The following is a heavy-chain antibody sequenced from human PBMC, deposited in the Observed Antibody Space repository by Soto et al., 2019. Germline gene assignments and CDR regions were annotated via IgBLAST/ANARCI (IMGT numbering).Heavy chain of an antibody. CDR3: AKKVLFRPAAPSDRLEP. CDR1: GFTFSSYA. CDR2: ISGSGGST. J-gene: IGHJ5*02. V-gene: IGHV3-23*01. Sequence: PGGSLRLSCVASGFTFSSYAMSWVRQAPGKGLEWVSGISGSGGSTYYADSVKGRFTISRDNYKNTVYLQLSSLRVEDTAVYHCAKKVLFRPAAPSDRLEPWGQGTLVTVSS. D-gene: IGHD2-2*01.